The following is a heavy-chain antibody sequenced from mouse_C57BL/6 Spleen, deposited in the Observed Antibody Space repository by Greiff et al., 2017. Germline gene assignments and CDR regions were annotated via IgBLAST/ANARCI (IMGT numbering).Heavy chain of an antibody. CDR2: IYPGSGST. CDR1: GYTFTSYW. CDR3: ARPYYGSSRGYFDY. D-gene: IGHD1-1*01. V-gene: IGHV1-55*01. Sequence: VQLQQPGAELVKPGASVKMSCKASGYTFTSYWITWVKQRPGQGLEWIGDIYPGSGSTNYNEKFKSKATLTVDTSSSTAYMQLSSLTSEDSAVYYCARPYYGSSRGYFDYWGQGTTLTVSS. J-gene: IGHJ2*01.